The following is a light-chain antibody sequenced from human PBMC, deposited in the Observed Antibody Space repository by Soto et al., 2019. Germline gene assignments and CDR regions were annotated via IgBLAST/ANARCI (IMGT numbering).Light chain of an antibody. Sequence: DIQMTQSPSSLSASVGDRVTITCRASQSISSYLNWYQQNPVKAPKLLIYAASSLQSGVASRFSGSGSGTDFTLTISSLQPEDFATYYCQQSYSTPPTFGQGTKVEIK. CDR2: AAS. J-gene: IGKJ1*01. CDR3: QQSYSTPPT. V-gene: IGKV1-39*01. CDR1: QSISSY.